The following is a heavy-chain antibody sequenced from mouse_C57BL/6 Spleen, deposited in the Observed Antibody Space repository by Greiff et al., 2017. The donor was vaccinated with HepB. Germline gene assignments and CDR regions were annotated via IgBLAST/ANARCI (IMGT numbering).Heavy chain of an antibody. CDR3: RISTINA. V-gene: IGHV14-3*02. CDR2: TDPANGNT. D-gene: IGHD5-2*01. Sequence: GQRQQSGAELVKPAASLKLSCTASGYNIKDIYIHWVKQRPEKGLERIRRTDPANGNTKYDPKFQGKATITADTSSNTAYLQLSSLTSEDTAVYYCRISTINAWGQGTTLTVSS. CDR1: GYNIKDIY. J-gene: IGHJ2*01.